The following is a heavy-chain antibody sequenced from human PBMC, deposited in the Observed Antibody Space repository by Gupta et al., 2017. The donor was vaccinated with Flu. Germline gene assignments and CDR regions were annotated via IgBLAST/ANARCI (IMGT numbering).Heavy chain of an antibody. Sequence: QVQLVESGGGVVQPGRSLRLSCAASGFTFSSYGMHWVRQAPGKGLEWVAVISEDGSNKYYADSVKGRFTIARDNSKNTLYLQMNSLRAEDTAVYYCAKDLVLYCSSTSCYASENYWGQGTLVTVSS. D-gene: IGHD2-2*01. CDR2: ISEDGSNK. J-gene: IGHJ4*02. CDR1: GFTFSSYG. CDR3: AKDLVLYCSSTSCYASENY. V-gene: IGHV3-30*18.